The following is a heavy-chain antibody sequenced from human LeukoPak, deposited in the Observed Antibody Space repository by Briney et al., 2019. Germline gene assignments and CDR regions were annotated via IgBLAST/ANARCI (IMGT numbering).Heavy chain of an antibody. V-gene: IGHV3-21*01. CDR2: ISSSSSYI. D-gene: IGHD6-13*01. J-gene: IGHJ4*02. CDR1: GFTFSSYS. CDR3: ATGYSSSWYFGSARPSIDY. Sequence: GGSLRLSCAASGFTFSSYSMNWVRQAPGKGLEWVSSISSSSSYIYYADSVKGRFTISRDNSKNTLYLQMNSLRAEDTAVYYCATGYSSSWYFGSARPSIDYWGQGTLVTVSS.